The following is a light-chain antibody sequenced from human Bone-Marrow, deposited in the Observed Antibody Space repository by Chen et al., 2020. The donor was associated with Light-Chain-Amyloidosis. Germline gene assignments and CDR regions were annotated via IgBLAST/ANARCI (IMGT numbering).Light chain of an antibody. Sequence: EIGLTQIRGPRSLSQGEGANLSCSASQTIRCNYLTWYQQKFGQAPWLLIYGSSSMATGIPDRFTGSGSGTDFTLTINRLEPEDFAMYYCQQYGTSPLTFGGGTKVEIK. V-gene: IGKV3-20*01. CDR2: GSS. J-gene: IGKJ4*01. CDR1: QTIRCNY. CDR3: QQYGTSPLT.